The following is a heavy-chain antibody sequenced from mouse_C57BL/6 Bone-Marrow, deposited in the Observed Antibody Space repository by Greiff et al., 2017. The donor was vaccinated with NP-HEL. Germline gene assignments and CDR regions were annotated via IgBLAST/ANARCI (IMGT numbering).Heavy chain of an antibody. D-gene: IGHD2-5*01. CDR3: ARGPYYSNSFAY. CDR2: IYPGSGNT. Sequence: VQLQQSGAELVRPGASVTLSCKASGYTFTEYYINWVKQRPGQGLEWIARIYPGSGNTYYNEKLKGKATLTAEKSSSTAYMQLSGLTSEDSAVYFCARGPYYSNSFAYWGKGTLVTVSA. J-gene: IGHJ3*01. CDR1: GYTFTEYY. V-gene: IGHV1-76*01.